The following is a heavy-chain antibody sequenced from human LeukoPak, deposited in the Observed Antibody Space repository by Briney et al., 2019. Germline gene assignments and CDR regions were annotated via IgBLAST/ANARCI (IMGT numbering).Heavy chain of an antibody. CDR3: ARDLFPPGSGSYYIYYYYYGMDV. Sequence: GASVKVSCKASGYTFTSYGISWVRQAPGQGLEWMGWIIAYNGNTNYAQKLQGRVTMTTNTSTSTAYMELRSLRSDDTAVYYCARDLFPPGSGSYYIYYYYYGMDVWGQGTTVTVSS. CDR2: IIAYNGNT. V-gene: IGHV1-18*01. CDR1: GYTFTSYG. D-gene: IGHD3-10*01. J-gene: IGHJ6*02.